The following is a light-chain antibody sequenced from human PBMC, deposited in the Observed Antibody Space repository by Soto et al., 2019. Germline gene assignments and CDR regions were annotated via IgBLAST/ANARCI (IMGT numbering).Light chain of an antibody. Sequence: IQVTKSPSTLSAPVEDRVTMTCRASQSISSSLAWYQQKPGKAPKLLIYDASSLESGVPSRFSGSGSGTEFTLTISSLQPDDFATYYCHQYISYRTFAHGCKVDIK. CDR1: QSISSS. V-gene: IGKV1-5*01. CDR2: DAS. CDR3: HQYISYRT. J-gene: IGKJ1*01.